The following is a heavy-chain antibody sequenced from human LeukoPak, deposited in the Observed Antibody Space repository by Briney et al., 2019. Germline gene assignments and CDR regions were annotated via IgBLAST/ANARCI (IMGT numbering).Heavy chain of an antibody. CDR1: GFTFSSYG. CDR3: AKDGDSTGYYSSYYNHMDV. CDR2: IRYDGSNK. Sequence: GGSLRLSCAASGFTFSSYGMHWVRQAPGKGLEWVAFIRYDGSNKYYADSVKGRFAISRDNSKNTVYLQMNSLRAEDTAIYYCAKDGDSTGYYSSYYNHMDVWGKGTSVTISS. D-gene: IGHD3-22*01. J-gene: IGHJ6*03. V-gene: IGHV3-30*02.